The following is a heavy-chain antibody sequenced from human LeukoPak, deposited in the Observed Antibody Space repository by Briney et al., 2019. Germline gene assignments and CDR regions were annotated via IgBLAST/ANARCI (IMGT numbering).Heavy chain of an antibody. CDR1: GFTFSDYW. V-gene: IGHV3-74*01. CDR3: ARGDYGDRDLDY. D-gene: IGHD4-17*01. Sequence: PGGSLRLSCAASGFTFSDYWMHWVRQVPGKGLVWVSRINTDGSITNHADSVKGRFTISRGNAENILYLQMNSLRAEDTAVYYCARGDYGDRDLDYWGQGTLVTVSS. J-gene: IGHJ4*02. CDR2: INTDGSIT.